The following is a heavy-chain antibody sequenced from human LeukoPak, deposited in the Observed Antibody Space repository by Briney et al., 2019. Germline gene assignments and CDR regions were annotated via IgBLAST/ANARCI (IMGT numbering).Heavy chain of an antibody. J-gene: IGHJ4*02. V-gene: IGHV4-59*01. D-gene: IGHD4-23*01. CDR1: GGSISSYY. Sequence: TSETLSLTCTVSGGSISSYYWSWIRQPPGKGLEWIGYIYYSGSTNYNPSLKSRVTISVDTSKNQFSLKLSSVTAADTAVYYCARAVTPYQATFDYWGQGTLVTVSS. CDR2: IYYSGST. CDR3: ARAVTPYQATFDY.